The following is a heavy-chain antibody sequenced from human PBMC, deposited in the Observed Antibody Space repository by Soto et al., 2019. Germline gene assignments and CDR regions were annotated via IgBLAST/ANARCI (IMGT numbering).Heavy chain of an antibody. CDR2: IRSKANDYAT. J-gene: IGHJ4*02. V-gene: IGHV3-73*02. D-gene: IGHD6-13*01. CDR3: TFIGPGGEFDY. Sequence: EVQLVESGGGLVQLGGSLKLSCAASGFTFSGSAMHWVRQASGKGLEWIGRIRSKANDYATAYDASVKGRFTISRDDSKNTAYLQMNSLKTEDTAVYHCTFIGPGGEFDYWGQGSLVTVSS. CDR1: GFTFSGSA.